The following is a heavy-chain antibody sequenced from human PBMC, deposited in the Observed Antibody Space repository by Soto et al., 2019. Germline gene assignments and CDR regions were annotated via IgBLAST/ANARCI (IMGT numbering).Heavy chain of an antibody. CDR1: GGSVSGVSYY. CDR3: ARGLYFLVPRSPDLNRF. V-gene: IGHV4-61*01. D-gene: IGHD2-8*01. J-gene: IGHJ4*02. Sequence: PSGTLSLTCTVSGGSVSGVSYYWSWIRQPPGKVLEWIGNINHNGITNYNPSLKTRASISVDTSKRQFSLKLSSVTSADTAVYYCARGLYFLVPRSPDLNRFWCQGTLGTLSS. CDR2: INHNGIT.